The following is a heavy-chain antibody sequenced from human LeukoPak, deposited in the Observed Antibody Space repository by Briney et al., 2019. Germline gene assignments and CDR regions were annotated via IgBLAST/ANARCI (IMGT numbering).Heavy chain of an antibody. D-gene: IGHD3-22*01. CDR3: ARGNYYDSSGYYGY. Sequence: SETLSLTXGVYGGSFSGYYWSWIRQPPGKGLEWIGEINHSGSTNYNPSLKSRVTISVDTSKNQFSLKLSSATAADTAVYYCARGNYYDSSGYYGYWGQGTLVTVSS. V-gene: IGHV4-34*01. CDR2: INHSGST. CDR1: GGSFSGYY. J-gene: IGHJ4*02.